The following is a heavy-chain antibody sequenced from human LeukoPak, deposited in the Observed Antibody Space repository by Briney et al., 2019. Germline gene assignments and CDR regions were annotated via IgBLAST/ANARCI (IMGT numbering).Heavy chain of an antibody. CDR1: GGTFSSYA. CDR2: IIPIFGTA. Sequence: GASVKVSCKASGGTFSSYAINWVRQAPGQGVEWMGGIIPIFGTANYAQKFQDRVTITADESTSTAYMELSSLRSEDTAIYYCASRLYCSNTRCRNFPFAYWGQGTLVTVSS. V-gene: IGHV1-69*13. D-gene: IGHD2-2*01. J-gene: IGHJ4*02. CDR3: ASRLYCSNTRCRNFPFAY.